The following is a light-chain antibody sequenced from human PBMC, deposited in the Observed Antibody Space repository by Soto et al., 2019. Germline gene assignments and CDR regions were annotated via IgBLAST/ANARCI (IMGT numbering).Light chain of an antibody. CDR2: DVS. V-gene: IGLV2-14*01. CDR1: SSDVGGYNY. Sequence: QSALTQPASVSGSPGQSITISCTGTSSDVGGYNYVSWYQQHPGKAPKLMIYDVSNRPSGVSNRFSGSKSGNTASLTISGLQAEAEDDDDCSSYTSSSTLVVFGGGTKVTVL. CDR3: SSYTSSSTLVV. J-gene: IGLJ2*01.